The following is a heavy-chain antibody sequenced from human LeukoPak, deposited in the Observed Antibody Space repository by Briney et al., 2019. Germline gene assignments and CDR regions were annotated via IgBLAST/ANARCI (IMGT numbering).Heavy chain of an antibody. V-gene: IGHV3-74*01. CDR3: DPTYYHGSEILN. D-gene: IGHD3-10*01. CDR1: GFTFSSYG. Sequence: GGSLRLSCAASGFTFSSYGMHWVRQAPGKGLVLVSRINSDGSMTGYADSVKGRFTISRDNAKNTLYLQMNSLRAADTAVYYCDPTYYHGSEILNWGQGTLVTVSS. J-gene: IGHJ4*02. CDR2: INSDGSMT.